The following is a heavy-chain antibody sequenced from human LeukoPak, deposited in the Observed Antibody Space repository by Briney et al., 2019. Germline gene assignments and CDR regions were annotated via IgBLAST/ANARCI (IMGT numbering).Heavy chain of an antibody. CDR3: ATDYGDYEPIDY. CDR2: ISFDGTNK. Sequence: PGRSLTLSCTASGVTLSNYAMHWVRRPPAPGLERVAVISFDGTNKYYGDSVEGRFSVSRDNSKNTLYLQMNSLRPDDTAMYYCATDYGDYEPIDYWGQGTLVTVSS. J-gene: IGHJ4*02. D-gene: IGHD4-17*01. CDR1: GVTLSNYA. V-gene: IGHV3-30*04.